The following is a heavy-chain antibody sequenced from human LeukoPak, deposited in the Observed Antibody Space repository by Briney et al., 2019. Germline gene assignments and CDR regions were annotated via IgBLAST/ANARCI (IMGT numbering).Heavy chain of an antibody. D-gene: IGHD3-10*01. CDR3: AKDYYGSGSYFGYGMDV. CDR2: ISSSSSYI. CDR1: GFTFSSYS. Sequence: PGGSLRLSCAASGFTFSSYSMNWVRQAPGKGLEWVSSISSSSSYIYYADSVKGRFTISRDNAKNSLYLQMNSLRAEDTAVYYCAKDYYGSGSYFGYGMDVWGQGTTVTVSS. V-gene: IGHV3-21*01. J-gene: IGHJ6*02.